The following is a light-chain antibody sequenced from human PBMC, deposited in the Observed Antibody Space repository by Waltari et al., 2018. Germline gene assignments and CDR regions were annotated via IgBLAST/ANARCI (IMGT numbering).Light chain of an antibody. V-gene: IGLV2-14*01. CDR1: SSAIGGYDF. CDR2: EVT. CDR3: TSYTTSTTVL. J-gene: IGLJ3*02. Sequence: QSALTQPASVSGSPGQSITISCTGTSSAIGGYDFVSWYQQSPGLAPKLMIYEVTNRPSGVSGRFSGSKSGTTASLTISGLQPEDEADYYCTSYTTSTTVLFGGGTKVTVL.